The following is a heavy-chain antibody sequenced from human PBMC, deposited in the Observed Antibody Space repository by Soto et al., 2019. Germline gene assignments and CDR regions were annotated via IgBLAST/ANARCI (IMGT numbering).Heavy chain of an antibody. CDR1: ERKVSRTS. Sequence: WGTLSLPLTAPERKVSRTSIHWLVHAPQKGLEWVSSISSSSSYIYYAASVKGRFTISRDNAKNSLYLQMNSLRAEDTAVYYCASQIRYFDWLLSPDDAFDIWGQGTMVTVSS. D-gene: IGHD3-9*01. J-gene: IGHJ3*02. CDR2: ISSSSSYI. CDR3: ASQIRYFDWLLSPDDAFDI. V-gene: IGHV3-21*01.